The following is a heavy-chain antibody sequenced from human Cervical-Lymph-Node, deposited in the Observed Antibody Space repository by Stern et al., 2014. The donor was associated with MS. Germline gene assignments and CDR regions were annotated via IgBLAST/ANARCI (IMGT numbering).Heavy chain of an antibody. CDR1: GGTLSNYA. J-gene: IGHJ5*02. V-gene: IGHV1-69*01. CDR3: ATGERKYNWFDP. CDR2: IVPIFGRT. D-gene: IGHD1-1*01. Sequence: QMQLVQSGAEVKKPGSSVKVSCKASGGTLSNYAISWLRQAPGQGLEWMGGIVPIFGRTNYAQKFQGRVTITADESANTAYMEMSSLTSEDTAIYYCATGERKYNWFDPWGQGTLVTVSA.